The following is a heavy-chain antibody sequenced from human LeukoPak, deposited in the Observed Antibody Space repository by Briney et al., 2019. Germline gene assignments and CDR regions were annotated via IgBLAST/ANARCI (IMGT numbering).Heavy chain of an antibody. CDR1: GYTFTSYY. V-gene: IGHV1-46*01. CDR3: ARDVETAPPGDAFDI. CDR2: INPSGGST. J-gene: IGHJ3*02. D-gene: IGHD5-24*01. Sequence: ASVKVSCKASGYTFTSYYMHWVRQAPGQGLEWMGIINPSGGSTSYAQKFQGRVTMTRDTSTSTVYMELSSLRSEDTAVYYCARDVETAPPGDAFDIWGQGTMVTVSS.